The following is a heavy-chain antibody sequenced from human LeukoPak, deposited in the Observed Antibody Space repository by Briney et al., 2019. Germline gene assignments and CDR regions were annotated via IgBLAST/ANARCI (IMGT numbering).Heavy chain of an antibody. D-gene: IGHD6-13*01. Sequence: PSETLSLTCTVSGGSISRSDYYWAWIRRPPGKGLEWIGSIYYSGSTYYYPSLTSRVTISVDTSKNQFSLKLSSVTVADTAVYYCASLMALPGTSYYGVDVWGQGTTVAVSS. CDR1: GGSISRSDYY. V-gene: IGHV4-39*01. CDR3: ASLMALPGTSYYGVDV. CDR2: IYYSGST. J-gene: IGHJ6*02.